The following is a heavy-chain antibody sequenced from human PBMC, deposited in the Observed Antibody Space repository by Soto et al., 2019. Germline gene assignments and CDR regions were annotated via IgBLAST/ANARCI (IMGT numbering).Heavy chain of an antibody. CDR2: IWYDGSNK. J-gene: IGHJ6*02. CDR3: AKDSESYDFWSGHYMNYYYYGMDV. V-gene: IGHV3-30*02. Sequence: GGSLRLSCAASGFTFSSYGSHWVRQAPGKGLEWVAVIWYDGSNKYYADSVKGRFTISRDNSKNTLYLQMNSLRAEDTAVYYCAKDSESYDFWSGHYMNYYYYGMDVWGQGTTVTVSS. D-gene: IGHD3-3*01. CDR1: GFTFSSYG.